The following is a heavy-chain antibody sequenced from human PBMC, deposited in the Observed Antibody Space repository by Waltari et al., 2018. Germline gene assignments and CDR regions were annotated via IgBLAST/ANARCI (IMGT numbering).Heavy chain of an antibody. J-gene: IGHJ3*02. CDR1: GYTFTGYY. CDR3: ARDSSSWYRGGAFDI. Sequence: QVQLVQSGAEVKKPGASVKVSCKASGYTFTGYYMHWVRQAPGQGLEWMGGSNPNRGGTNYAKKFQGRVTMTRDTSISTAYMELSRLRSDDTAVYYCARDSSSWYRGGAFDIWGQGTMVTVSS. D-gene: IGHD6-13*01. V-gene: IGHV1-2*02. CDR2: SNPNRGGT.